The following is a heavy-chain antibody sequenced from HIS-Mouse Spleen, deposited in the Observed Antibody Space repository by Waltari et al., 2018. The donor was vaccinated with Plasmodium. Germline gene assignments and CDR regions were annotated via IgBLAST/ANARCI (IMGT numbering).Heavy chain of an antibody. J-gene: IGHJ4*02. CDR1: GFTFSSYA. V-gene: IGHV3-30-3*01. D-gene: IGHD1-26*01. CDR3: ARGSRGLYSGSYFDY. Sequence: QVQLVESGGGVVQPGRSLRLSCAASGFTFSSYAMHWVRQAPGKGLAWVAVISYDGSNKYYADSVKGRFTISRDNSKNTLYLQMNSLRAEDTAVYYCARGSRGLYSGSYFDYWGQGTLVTVSS. CDR2: ISYDGSNK.